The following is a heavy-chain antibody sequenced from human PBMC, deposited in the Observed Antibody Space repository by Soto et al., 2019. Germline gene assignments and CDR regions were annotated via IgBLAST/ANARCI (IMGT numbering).Heavy chain of an antibody. CDR2: ISYDGANK. V-gene: IGHV3-30-3*01. D-gene: IGHD4-17*01. CDR1: GFTFNNYP. Sequence: QVQLVESGGGVVQPGRSLRLSCAASGFTFNNYPIYWVRQVPGKGLEWVAVISYDGANKYYADSVKGRFTISRDNSKNTLYLHMNSLRGEDTAVYYCARPRGSPIRSRDSMDDWGLGTTVTVSS. CDR3: ARPRGSPIRSRDSMDD. J-gene: IGHJ6*02.